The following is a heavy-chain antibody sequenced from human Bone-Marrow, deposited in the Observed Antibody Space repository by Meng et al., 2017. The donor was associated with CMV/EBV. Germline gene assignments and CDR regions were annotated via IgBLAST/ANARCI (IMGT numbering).Heavy chain of an antibody. J-gene: IGHJ4*02. CDR3: ARSVPLVSSGWYSN. D-gene: IGHD6-19*01. CDR1: GGSFSGYY. Sequence: GTLRLSCAVYGGSFSGYYWSWIRQPPGEGLEWIGEINHSGSTNYNPSLKSRVTISVDTSKNQFSLKLSSVTAADTAVYYCARSVPLVSSGWYSNWGQGTLVTVSS. CDR2: INHSGST. V-gene: IGHV4-34*01.